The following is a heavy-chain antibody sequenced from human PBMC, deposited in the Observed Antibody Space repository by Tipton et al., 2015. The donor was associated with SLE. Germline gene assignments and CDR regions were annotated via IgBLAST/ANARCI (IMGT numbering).Heavy chain of an antibody. D-gene: IGHD3-16*02. J-gene: IGHJ3*02. CDR3: ARSNYDYIWGSYRASAAADAFDI. CDR2: IADTGSP. Sequence: TLSLTCAVYGGSFSGYHWTWIRQPPGQGLEWIGEIADTGSPNYNPSLQSRVTISLDTSKSQFSLILNSLTAADTAVYYCARSNYDYIWGSYRASAAADAFDIWGQGTMVTVSS. V-gene: IGHV4-34*01. CDR1: GGSFSGYH.